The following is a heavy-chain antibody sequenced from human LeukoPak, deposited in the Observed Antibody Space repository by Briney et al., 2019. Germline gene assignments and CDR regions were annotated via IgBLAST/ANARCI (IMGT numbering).Heavy chain of an antibody. CDR1: GGSISSSRYY. CDR3: ARLRCDSRGYYWFDP. J-gene: IGHJ5*02. V-gene: IGHV4-39*01. CDR2: IYYTGRT. D-gene: IGHD3-22*01. Sequence: SETLSLTCTVSGGSISSSRYYWGWIRQPPGKGLQWIGSIYYTGRTYDNPSLKSRVTMSVDTSKNQFFLKLSSVTAADTAVYYCARLRCDSRGYYWFDPWGQGTLVTVSP.